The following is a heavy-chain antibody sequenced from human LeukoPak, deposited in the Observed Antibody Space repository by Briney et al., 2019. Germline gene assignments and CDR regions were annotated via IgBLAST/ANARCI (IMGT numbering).Heavy chain of an antibody. D-gene: IGHD3-9*01. V-gene: IGHV3-7*01. CDR1: GFTFSSYW. CDR3: ARENCDILTAPREDYYGMGV. CDR2: IKQDGSEK. Sequence: PGGSLRLSCAASGFTFSSYWMSWVRQAPGKGLEWVANIKQDGSEKYYVDSVKGRFTISRDNAKNSLYLQMNSLRAEDTAVYYCARENCDILTAPREDYYGMGVWGQGTTVTVSS. J-gene: IGHJ6*02.